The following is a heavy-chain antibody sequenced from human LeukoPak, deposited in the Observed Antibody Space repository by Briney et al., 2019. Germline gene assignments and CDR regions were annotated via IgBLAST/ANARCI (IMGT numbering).Heavy chain of an antibody. V-gene: IGHV5-51*01. J-gene: IGHJ3*02. Sequence: GESLKISCKGSGYIFTTYWIAWVRQMPGKGLEWMGIIYPAYSDTRYSPSFQGQVTISADKSIGTASLQWSSLRASDTAIYYCARYHSNSSGYYALDIWGQGTMVTVSS. CDR1: GYIFTTYW. CDR3: ARYHSNSSGYYALDI. D-gene: IGHD3-22*01. CDR2: IYPAYSDT.